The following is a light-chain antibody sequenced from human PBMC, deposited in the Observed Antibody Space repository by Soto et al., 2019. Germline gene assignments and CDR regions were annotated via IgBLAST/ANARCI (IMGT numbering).Light chain of an antibody. V-gene: IGKV1-5*01. Sequence: DIQMTQSPSTLFASVGDRVTITCRASQGISGWLAWYQQRPGKAPELVIYDDSSLQGGVPSRFSGSGSGTEFTLTITSLQPDDFATYFCQQYNSYPYTFGQVTKLEIK. CDR3: QQYNSYPYT. CDR2: DDS. J-gene: IGKJ2*01. CDR1: QGISGW.